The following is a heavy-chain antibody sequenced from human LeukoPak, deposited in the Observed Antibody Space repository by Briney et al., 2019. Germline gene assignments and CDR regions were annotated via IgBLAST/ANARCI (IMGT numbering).Heavy chain of an antibody. D-gene: IGHD2-2*02. V-gene: IGHV1-3*01. Sequence: GASVKVSCKASGYTFTNYAVHWVRQAPGQRLEWMGWINAGNGDTKYSQKFQDRVTITWDTSASTAYMELSSLRSEDTAVYYCARVGVGEYQLLYDLYQAGMDVWGKGTTVTVSS. CDR2: INAGNGDT. CDR1: GYTFTNYA. CDR3: ARVGVGEYQLLYDLYQAGMDV. J-gene: IGHJ6*03.